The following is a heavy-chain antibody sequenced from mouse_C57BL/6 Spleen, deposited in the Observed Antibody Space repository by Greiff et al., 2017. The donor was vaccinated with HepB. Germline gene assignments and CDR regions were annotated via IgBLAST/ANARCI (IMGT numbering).Heavy chain of an antibody. J-gene: IGHJ1*03. CDR1: GYTFTDYY. Sequence: EVQLQQSGPELVKPGASVKISCKASGYTFTDYYMNWVKQSHGKSLEWIGDINPNNGGTSYNQKFKGKATLTVDKSSSTAYMELRSLTSEDSAVYYCAREVAMGYWYFDVWGTGTTVTVSS. CDR3: AREVAMGYWYFDV. D-gene: IGHD1-1*01. V-gene: IGHV1-26*01. CDR2: INPNNGGT.